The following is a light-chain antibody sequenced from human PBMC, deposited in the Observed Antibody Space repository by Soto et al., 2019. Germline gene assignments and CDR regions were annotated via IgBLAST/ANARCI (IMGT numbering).Light chain of an antibody. CDR3: RSYTSSSPPYV. CDR1: SSDVGGYNY. J-gene: IGLJ1*01. V-gene: IGLV2-14*01. Sequence: QSALTQPASVSGSPGQSIAISCTGTSSDVGGYNYVSWYQQYPGKAPKLMIYEVSNRPSGISDRFSGSKSGNTASLTISGLEAEDEADYYCRSYTSSSPPYVFGTGTKVTVL. CDR2: EVS.